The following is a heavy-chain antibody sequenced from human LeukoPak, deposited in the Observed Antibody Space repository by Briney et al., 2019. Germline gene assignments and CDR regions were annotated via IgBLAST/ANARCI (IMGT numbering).Heavy chain of an antibody. CDR3: ASVTYYDSSGYYLGDY. V-gene: IGHV1-2*02. Sequence: GASVKVSCRASGYIFTGYYMHWVRQATGQGLEWMGWINPNSGGTNYAQKFQGRVTMTRDTSISTAYMELSRLKSDATAVYYCASVTYYDSSGYYLGDYWGQGTLVTVSS. CDR1: GYIFTGYY. D-gene: IGHD3-22*01. J-gene: IGHJ4*02. CDR2: INPNSGGT.